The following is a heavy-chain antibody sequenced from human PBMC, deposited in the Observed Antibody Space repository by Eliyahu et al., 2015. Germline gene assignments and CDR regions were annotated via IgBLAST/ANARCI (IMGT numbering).Heavy chain of an antibody. J-gene: IGHJ4*02. CDR2: IRHDGSNE. V-gene: IGHV3-30*02. D-gene: IGHD3-10*01. CDR1: GXMFSNXG. Sequence: VHLVESGGGVVQXGRSLXLSCXASGXMFSNXGMHXGRQGPGKGLEWVALIRHDGSNEYFADSVKGRFTISRDNSKNTLFLQMSSLIPEDTAVYYCAKDRGVQGVVDWGPIDYWGPGTLVIVSS. CDR3: AKDRGVQGVVDWGPIDY.